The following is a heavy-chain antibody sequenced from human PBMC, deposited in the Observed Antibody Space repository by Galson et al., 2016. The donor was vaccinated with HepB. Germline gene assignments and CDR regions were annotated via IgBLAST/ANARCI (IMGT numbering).Heavy chain of an antibody. V-gene: IGHV3-48*02. CDR2: IRSSSSTI. Sequence: SLRLSCAASGFTFSSYSVNWVRQAPGKGLEWVSYIRSSSSTIYYADSVKGRFTISRDNAKNSLYLQMNSLRDEDTAVYYCARDRVSGDFWSGYYTGIGMDVWGQGTTVTVS. D-gene: IGHD3-3*01. CDR3: ARDRVSGDFWSGYYTGIGMDV. CDR1: GFTFSSYS. J-gene: IGHJ6*02.